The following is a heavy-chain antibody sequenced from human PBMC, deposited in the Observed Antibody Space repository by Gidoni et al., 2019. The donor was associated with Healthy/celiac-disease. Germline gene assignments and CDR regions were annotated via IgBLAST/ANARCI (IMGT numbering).Heavy chain of an antibody. D-gene: IGHD2-21*02. J-gene: IGHJ4*01. V-gene: IGHV3-30-3*01. CDR2: ISYDGSNK. Sequence: WVAVISYDGSNKYYADSVKGRFTISRDNSKNTLYLQMNSLRAEDTAVYYCARDFVRHIGVVTAIPTYYFDYWGQGTLVTVSS. CDR3: ARDFVRHIGVVTAIPTYYFDY.